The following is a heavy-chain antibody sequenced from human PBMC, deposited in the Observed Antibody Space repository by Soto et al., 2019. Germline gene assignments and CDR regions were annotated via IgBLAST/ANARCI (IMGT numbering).Heavy chain of an antibody. V-gene: IGHV4-39*01. CDR2: IYYSGST. Sequence: PSETLSLTCTVSGGSISSSSYYWGWIRQPPGKGLEWIGSIYYSGSTYYNPSLKSRVTISVDTSKNQFSLKLSSVTAADTAVYYCARCLTPSRQQLVQFWFDPWGQGTLVTVSS. D-gene: IGHD6-13*01. CDR1: GGSISSSSYY. J-gene: IGHJ5*02. CDR3: ARCLTPSRQQLVQFWFDP.